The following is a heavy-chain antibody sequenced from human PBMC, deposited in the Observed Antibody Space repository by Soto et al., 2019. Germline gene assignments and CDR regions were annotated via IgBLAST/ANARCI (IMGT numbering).Heavy chain of an antibody. D-gene: IGHD6-19*01. CDR2: VYYTGST. Sequence: LTCSVSGGSISGAYWSWIRQSPGKGLEWLGYVYYTGSTNYSPSLRSRVSISVDTSKNEFSLRLSSVTAADTAVYFCARSVAVPGAHIDYWGQGTQVTVSS. CDR1: GGSISGAY. J-gene: IGHJ4*02. V-gene: IGHV4-59*01. CDR3: ARSVAVPGAHIDY.